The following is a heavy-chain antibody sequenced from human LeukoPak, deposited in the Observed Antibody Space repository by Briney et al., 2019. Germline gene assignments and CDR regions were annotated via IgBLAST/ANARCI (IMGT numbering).Heavy chain of an antibody. J-gene: IGHJ4*02. Sequence: PGGSLRLSCTTSGFAFSNYAMNWVRQAPGKGPEWVSGISGFNTYYADSVKGRFTIFRDNSKNVLYLQMNSLRAEDTAVYYCAGGGIAVAANYWGQGTLVTVSS. V-gene: IGHV3-23*01. CDR3: AGGGIAVAANY. D-gene: IGHD6-19*01. CDR1: GFAFSNYA. CDR2: ISGFNT.